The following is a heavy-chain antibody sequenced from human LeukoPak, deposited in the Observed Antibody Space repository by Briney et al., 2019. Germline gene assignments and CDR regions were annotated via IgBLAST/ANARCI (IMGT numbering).Heavy chain of an antibody. CDR3: ARGPSGTSDAFDI. J-gene: IGHJ3*02. V-gene: IGHV3-33*01. CDR2: IWYDGSNK. CDR1: GFTFGSYG. D-gene: IGHD3/OR15-3a*01. Sequence: AGGSLRLSCAASGFTFGSYGMHWVRQAPGKGLEWVAVIWYDGSNKYYVDSVKGRFTISRDNSKNTLYLQMNSLRVEDTAVYYCARGPSGTSDAFDIWGRGTLVTVSS.